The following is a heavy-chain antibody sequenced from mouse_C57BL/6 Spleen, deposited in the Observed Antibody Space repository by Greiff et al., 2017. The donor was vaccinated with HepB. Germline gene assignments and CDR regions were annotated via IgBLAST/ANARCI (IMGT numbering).Heavy chain of an antibody. CDR3: AYDYDEGGFDY. CDR2: INPGSGGT. V-gene: IGHV1-54*01. D-gene: IGHD2-4*01. Sequence: VQLQQSGAELVRPGTSVKVSCKASGYAFTNYLIEWVKQRPGQGLEWIGVINPGSGGTNDNEKFKGKATLTADKSSSTAYMQLSSLTSEDSAVYFCAYDYDEGGFDYWGQGTTLTVSS. CDR1: GYAFTNYL. J-gene: IGHJ2*01.